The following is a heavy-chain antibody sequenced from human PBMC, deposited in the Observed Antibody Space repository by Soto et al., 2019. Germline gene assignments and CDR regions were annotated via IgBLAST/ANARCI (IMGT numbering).Heavy chain of an antibody. CDR3: PTDKISSSWYLGDAFDI. D-gene: IGHD6-13*01. CDR1: GYTLTELA. Sequence: ASVKVYCKVSGYTLTELAMHWVRQAPGKGLEWMGGFDPEDGETIYAQKFQGRVTMTEDTSTDTAYMELSSLRSEDTAVYYCPTDKISSSWYLGDAFDIWGQGTMVTVSS. V-gene: IGHV1-24*01. CDR2: FDPEDGET. J-gene: IGHJ3*02.